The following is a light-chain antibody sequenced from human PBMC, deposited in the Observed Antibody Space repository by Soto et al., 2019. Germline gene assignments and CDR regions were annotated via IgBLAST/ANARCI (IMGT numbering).Light chain of an antibody. CDR2: GAS. CDR1: QNVSSSY. Sequence: EIVLTQSPGTLSVSPGERATLSCMPSQNVSSSYLAWFQQSPGQAPRLLIYGASNRATGIPDRFSGSGSGTDFTLSISRLEPEDFAVYYCQQYGSSPFTFGQGTKLEIK. CDR3: QQYGSSPFT. V-gene: IGKV3-20*01. J-gene: IGKJ2*01.